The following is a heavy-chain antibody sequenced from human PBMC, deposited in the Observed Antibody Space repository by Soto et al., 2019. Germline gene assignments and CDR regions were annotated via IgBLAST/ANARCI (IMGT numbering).Heavy chain of an antibody. CDR1: GFTFSSYA. J-gene: IGHJ6*03. D-gene: IGHD6-19*01. Sequence: GGSLRLSCAASGFTFSSYAMSWVRQAPGKGLEWVSAISGSGGSTYYADSVKGRFTISRDNSKNTLYLQMNSLRAEDTAVYYCAKDQGIAVAGLSYYYYMDVWGKGTTVTVSS. CDR3: AKDQGIAVAGLSYYYYMDV. V-gene: IGHV3-23*01. CDR2: ISGSGGST.